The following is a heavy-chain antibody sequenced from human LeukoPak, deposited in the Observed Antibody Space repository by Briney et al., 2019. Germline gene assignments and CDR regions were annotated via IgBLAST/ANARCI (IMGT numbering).Heavy chain of an antibody. D-gene: IGHD6-19*01. CDR1: GFTFSTYS. V-gene: IGHV3-21*01. CDR2: ISSTSSYI. J-gene: IGHJ4*02. Sequence: NPGGSLRLSCAASGFTFSTYSMNWVRQAPGEGLEWVSSISSTSSYIYYADSVKGRFTISRDNAQKSLYLQMNSLRAEDTAVYYCARVGYSSGWYFDYWGQGTLVTVSS. CDR3: ARVGYSSGWYFDY.